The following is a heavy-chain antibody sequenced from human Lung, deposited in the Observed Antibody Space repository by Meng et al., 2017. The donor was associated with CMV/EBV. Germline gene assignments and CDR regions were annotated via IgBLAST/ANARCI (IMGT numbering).Heavy chain of an antibody. CDR3: ARVPASGYSPFDA. V-gene: IGHV3-7*04. CDR2: INKEGNWR. J-gene: IGHJ4*02. CDR1: GFNVGTYW. D-gene: IGHD3-22*01. Sequence: GESLKISCAASGFNVGTYWMTWVRQAPGKGLQWVANINKEGNWRAYVDSVKGRFTISRDNARNSVYLQMNSLRPEDTGVFYCARVPASGYSPFDAWGPGTLVTVSS.